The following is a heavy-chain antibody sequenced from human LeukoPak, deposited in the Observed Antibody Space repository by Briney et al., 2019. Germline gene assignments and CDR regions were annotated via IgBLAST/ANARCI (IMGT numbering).Heavy chain of an antibody. J-gene: IGHJ6*03. D-gene: IGHD1-26*01. CDR2: ITSSGTHI. V-gene: IGHV3-21*01. CDR1: GFTFRSFN. Sequence: GGSLRLSCAASGFTFRSFNMNWVRQAPGKAMEWVSSITSSGTHIFYADSVRGRFTISRDNAKNSLYLQMDSLGPDDTAVYYCARDPYSGNYGNDYYYYMDVWGKGTTVTISS. CDR3: ARDPYSGNYGNDYYYYMDV.